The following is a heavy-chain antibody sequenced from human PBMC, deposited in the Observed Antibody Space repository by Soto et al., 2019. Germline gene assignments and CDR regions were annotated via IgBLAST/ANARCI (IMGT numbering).Heavy chain of an antibody. CDR1: GYTFTSYG. Sequence: ASVKVSCKASGYTFTSYGISWVRQAPGQGLEWMGWISAYNGNTNYAQKLQGRVTMTTDTSTSTAYMELNSVTPEDTAVYFCARGEQYSGRIFDYWGQGTPVTVSS. CDR3: ARGEQYSGRIFDY. D-gene: IGHD1-26*01. CDR2: ISAYNGNT. V-gene: IGHV1-18*04. J-gene: IGHJ4*01.